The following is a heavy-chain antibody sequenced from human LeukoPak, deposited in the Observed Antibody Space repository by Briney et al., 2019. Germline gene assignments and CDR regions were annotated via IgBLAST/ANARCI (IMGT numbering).Heavy chain of an antibody. J-gene: IGHJ4*02. CDR2: IIPIFGTA. CDR3: ARDLVFLSIAAAGTAHDY. Sequence: SVKVSCKASGGTFSSYAISWVRQAPGQGLEWMGGIIPIFGTANYAQKFQGRVTITADESTSTAYMELSSLRSEDTAVYYCARDLVFLSIAAAGTAHDYWGQGTLVTVSS. D-gene: IGHD6-13*01. V-gene: IGHV1-69*13. CDR1: GGTFSSYA.